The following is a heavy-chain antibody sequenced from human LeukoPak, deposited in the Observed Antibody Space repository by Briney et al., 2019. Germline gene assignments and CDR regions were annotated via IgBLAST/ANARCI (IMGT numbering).Heavy chain of an antibody. J-gene: IGHJ4*02. CDR2: ISGSGGST. V-gene: IGHV3-23*01. CDR1: GFTFSSYA. D-gene: IGHD3-22*01. CDR3: AKPNYYDSSGYYY. Sequence: TGGSLRLSCAASGFTFSSYAMSWVRQAPGKGLEWVSAISGSGGSTYYADSVKGRFTISRDNSKSTLYLQMNSLRAEDTAVYYCAKPNYYDSSGYYYWGQGTLVTVSS.